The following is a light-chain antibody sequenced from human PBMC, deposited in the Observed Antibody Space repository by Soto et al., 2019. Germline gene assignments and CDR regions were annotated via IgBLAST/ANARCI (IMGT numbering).Light chain of an antibody. J-gene: IGLJ1*01. CDR3: KSYAGSNTYV. V-gene: IGLV2-8*01. Sequence: QSVLTQPPSASGSPGQSVTISCTGTSSDVGSYNCVSWYQHHPGKAPKLLIYEVSKRPSGVPDRFSGSKSGNTASLTVSGLQAEDEADYFCKSYAGSNTYVFGSGTKLTVL. CDR1: SSDVGSYNC. CDR2: EVS.